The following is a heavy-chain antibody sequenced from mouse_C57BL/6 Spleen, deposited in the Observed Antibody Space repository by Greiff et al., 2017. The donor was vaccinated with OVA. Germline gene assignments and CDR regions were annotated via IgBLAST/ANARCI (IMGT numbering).Heavy chain of an antibody. CDR2: IDPSDSYT. J-gene: IGHJ3*01. Sequence: QVQLQQPGAELVMPGASVKLSCKASGYTFTSYWMHWVKQRPGQGLEWIGEIDPSDSYTNYNQKFKDKATLTVDKSSSTAYMQLSSLTSEDSAVYYCAFYYYGSSAWFAYWGQGTLVTVSA. CDR3: AFYYYGSSAWFAY. V-gene: IGHV1-69*01. D-gene: IGHD1-1*01. CDR1: GYTFTSYW.